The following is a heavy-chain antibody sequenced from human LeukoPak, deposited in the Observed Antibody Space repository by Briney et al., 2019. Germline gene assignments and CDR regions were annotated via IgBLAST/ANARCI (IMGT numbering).Heavy chain of an antibody. J-gene: IGHJ3*02. CDR1: GYTFTSND. Sequence: ASVKVSCKASGYTFTSNDITWVRQAPGQGLEWMGWINPYNGNTKYAQKLQGRVTMTTDTSTNTAYMELRSLRSDDTAVYYCAREPPASTVTRAFDIWGQGTMVTVSS. CDR3: AREPPASTVTRAFDI. CDR2: INPYNGNT. D-gene: IGHD4-17*01. V-gene: IGHV1-18*01.